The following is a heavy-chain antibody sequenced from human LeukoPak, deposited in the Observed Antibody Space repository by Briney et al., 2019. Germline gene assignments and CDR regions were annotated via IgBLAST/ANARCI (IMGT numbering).Heavy chain of an antibody. Sequence: PGGSLRLSCAASGFTFSSYAMSWVRQAPGKGLEWVSAISGSGGSTYYADSVKGRFTISRDNSKNTLYLQMNSLRAEDTAVYYCASGEWSYYYYYMDVWGKGTTVTVSS. J-gene: IGHJ6*03. CDR3: ASGEWSYYYYYMDV. V-gene: IGHV3-23*01. D-gene: IGHD3-10*01. CDR2: ISGSGGST. CDR1: GFTFSSYA.